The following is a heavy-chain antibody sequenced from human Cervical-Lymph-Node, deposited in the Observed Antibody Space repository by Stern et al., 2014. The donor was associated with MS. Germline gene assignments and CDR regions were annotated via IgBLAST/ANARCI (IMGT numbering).Heavy chain of an antibody. D-gene: IGHD2-21*01. CDR3: ARGDSEAPIYYFDY. Sequence: QVQLVESGAEVKKPGSSVKVSCQTSGGTFSTFAIGWVRQAPGQGLEWMGGSTPLFDATNYAQKFQGRLTITADESTRTAYMELSSLRPDDTAMYYCARGDSEAPIYYFDYWGQGTLVTVSS. CDR2: STPLFDAT. J-gene: IGHJ4*02. CDR1: GGTFSTFA. V-gene: IGHV1-69*01.